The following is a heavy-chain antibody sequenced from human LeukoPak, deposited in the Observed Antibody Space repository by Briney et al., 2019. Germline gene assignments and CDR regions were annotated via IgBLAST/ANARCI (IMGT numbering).Heavy chain of an antibody. CDR2: IIPILGIA. D-gene: IGHD3-22*01. CDR1: GGTFSSYA. Sequence: SVKVSCKASGGTFSSYAISWVRQAPGQGLEWMGRIIPILGIANYAQKFQGRVTITADKSTSTAHMELSSLRSEDTAVYYCARYYYDSSGYYYFDYWGQGTLVTVSS. CDR3: ARYYYDSSGYYYFDY. V-gene: IGHV1-69*04. J-gene: IGHJ4*02.